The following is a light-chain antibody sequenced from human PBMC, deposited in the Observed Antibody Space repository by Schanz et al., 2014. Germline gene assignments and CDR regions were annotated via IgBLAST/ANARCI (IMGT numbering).Light chain of an antibody. J-gene: IGKJ1*01. CDR2: AAS. CDR1: QSISTY. CDR3: QQTYSIPGT. V-gene: IGKV1-39*01. Sequence: DIQMTQSPSSLSASVGDRVTITCRASQSISTYLNWYQQKPGKAPKLLIYAASSLQSGVSPRFSGSGSRTDFTLTIRSLQPDDFATYYCQQTYSIPGTFGQGTKVEI.